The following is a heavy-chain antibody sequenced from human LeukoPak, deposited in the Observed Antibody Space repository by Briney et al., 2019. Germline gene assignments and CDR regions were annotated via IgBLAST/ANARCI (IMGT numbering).Heavy chain of an antibody. CDR3: AKPRGTMVRGVISAFDI. CDR1: GFTFSSYG. CDR2: ISYDGSNK. J-gene: IGHJ3*02. D-gene: IGHD3-10*01. Sequence: GRSLRLSCAASGFTFSSYGIHWVRQAPGKGLEWVAVISYDGSNKYYADSVKGRFTISRDNSKNTLYLQMNSLRAEDTAVYYCAKPRGTMVRGVISAFDIWGQGTMVTVSS. V-gene: IGHV3-30*18.